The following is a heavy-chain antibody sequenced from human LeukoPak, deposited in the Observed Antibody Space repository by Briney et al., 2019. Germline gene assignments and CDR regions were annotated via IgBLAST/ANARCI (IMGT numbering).Heavy chain of an antibody. V-gene: IGHV3-33*01. D-gene: IGHD5-18*01. CDR3: ARVADMEASDI. CDR1: GFTLSSFG. J-gene: IGHJ3*02. Sequence: GGSLRLSCAASGFTLSSFGMDWVRQAPGKGLEWVTLMWYDGRNKYYADSVKGRFTISRDNSKNTVYLQMNSLRGEDTAVYYCARVADMEASDIWGQGTRVTVSS. CDR2: MWYDGRNK.